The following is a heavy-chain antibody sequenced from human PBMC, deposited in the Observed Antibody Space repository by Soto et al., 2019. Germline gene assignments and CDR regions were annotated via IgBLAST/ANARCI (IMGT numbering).Heavy chain of an antibody. J-gene: IGHJ5*02. CDR3: AIGFDFANSWSLFDP. CDR2: IIPMYGLT. Sequence: QVQLVQSGAEVKKPGSSVKVSCKASGKASGGTSNMYSISWVRQAPGQGLEWMGGIIPMYGLTNYPQKLQGSVTITADESTNRAYLELTSRISGDTAVYHSAIGFDFANSWSLFDPWGLGTQVTVSS. D-gene: IGHD1-26*01. V-gene: IGHV1-69*01. CDR1: GGTSNMYS.